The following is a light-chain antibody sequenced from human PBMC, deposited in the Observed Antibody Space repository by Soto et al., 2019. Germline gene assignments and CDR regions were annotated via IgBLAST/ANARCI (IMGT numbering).Light chain of an antibody. J-gene: IGLJ3*02. Sequence: QSALTQPPAASGSRGQSVTISCTGTSVDINYVSWFQQHPGKAPKLIICELTKRPSGVPDRFSGSKSGDTASLTVSGLQDDDEADYYCSSYAGRDIWVFGGGTKLTVL. CDR2: ELT. CDR1: SVDINY. V-gene: IGLV2-8*01. CDR3: SSYAGRDIWV.